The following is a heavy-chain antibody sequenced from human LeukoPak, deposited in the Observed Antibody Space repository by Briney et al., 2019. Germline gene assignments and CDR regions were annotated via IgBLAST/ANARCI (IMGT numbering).Heavy chain of an antibody. D-gene: IGHD6-19*01. Sequence: GASVKVSCKVSGYTLTELSMHWVRQAPGKGLEWMGGFDPEDGETIYAQKFQGRVTMTEDTSTDTAYMEPSSLRSEDTAVYYCATDPQGGWSNNYWGQGTLVTVSS. V-gene: IGHV1-24*01. CDR1: GYTLTELS. CDR2: FDPEDGET. J-gene: IGHJ4*02. CDR3: ATDPQGGWSNNY.